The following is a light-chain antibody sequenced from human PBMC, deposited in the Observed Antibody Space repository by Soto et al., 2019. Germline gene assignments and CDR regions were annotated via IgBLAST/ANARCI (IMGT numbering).Light chain of an antibody. J-gene: IGKJ3*01. V-gene: IGKV3-20*01. CDR2: GAS. CDR1: ESVSSSY. Sequence: EIVLAQSPGTLSLSPGEIATLSCRASESVSSSYLAWYQHKPGQAPRLLIDGASSRATGIPDRFSGSGSGTDFTLTISRLEPEDFAVYFCQQYGSSPPFTFGHGTKVDI. CDR3: QQYGSSPPFT.